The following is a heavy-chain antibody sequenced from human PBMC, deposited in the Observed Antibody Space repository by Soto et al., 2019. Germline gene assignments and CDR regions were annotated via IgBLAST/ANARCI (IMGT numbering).Heavy chain of an antibody. Sequence: QVQLVESGGGVVQPGSSLRLSCAASGFTFSSYGMHWVRQAPGKGLEWVAVIWYDGSKKYYADSVKGRFTISRDNSKNTLYLQMNSRRAEDTAVYYCASGRTDDYYYGMDVWGQGTMVTVSS. V-gene: IGHV3-33*01. J-gene: IGHJ6*01. CDR3: ASGRTDDYYYGMDV. CDR1: GFTFSSYG. CDR2: IWYDGSKK.